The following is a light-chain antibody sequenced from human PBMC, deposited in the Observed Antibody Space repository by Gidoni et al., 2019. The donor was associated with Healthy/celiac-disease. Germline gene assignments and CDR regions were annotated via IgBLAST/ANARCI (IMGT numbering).Light chain of an antibody. V-gene: IGKV3-20*01. CDR2: GAS. J-gene: IGKJ2*01. CDR1: QSVSSSY. Sequence: ELVLTQSPGTLSLSPGERATLSCRASQSVSSSYLAWYQQKPGQAPRLLIYGASSRATGIPDRFSGSGSGTDFTLTISRLEPEDLAVYYCQQYGSSRYTFXQXTKLEIK. CDR3: QQYGSSRYT.